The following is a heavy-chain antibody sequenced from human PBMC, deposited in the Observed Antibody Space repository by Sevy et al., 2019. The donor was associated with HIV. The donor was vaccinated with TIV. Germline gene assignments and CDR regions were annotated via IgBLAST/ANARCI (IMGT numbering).Heavy chain of an antibody. J-gene: IGHJ6*02. D-gene: IGHD2-15*01. CDR2: ISSSSSTI. CDR3: ARDLDPAPYCSGGSCYHGPNYGMDV. CDR1: GFTFSSYS. Sequence: GGSLRLSCAASGFTFSSYSMNWVRQAPGKGLEWVSYISSSSSTIYYADSVKGRFTISRDKAKNSLYLQMNSLRDEDTAVYYCARDLDPAPYCSGGSCYHGPNYGMDVWGQGTTVTVSS. V-gene: IGHV3-48*02.